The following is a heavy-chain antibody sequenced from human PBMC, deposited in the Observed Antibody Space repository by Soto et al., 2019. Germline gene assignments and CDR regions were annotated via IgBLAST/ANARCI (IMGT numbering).Heavy chain of an antibody. CDR1: TFTFSNYV. Sequence: EVQLLESGGGLVQPGGSLRLSCAVSTFTFSNYVMNWVRQTPGKGLEWVSTIGYTGGSSYYADSVKGRFATSRDNSKYTLFLQINSLRAEDTAVYYCAKETVWSGSWSYSFDIWGQGTMVTVSS. CDR3: AKETVWSGSWSYSFDI. CDR2: IGYTGGSS. J-gene: IGHJ3*02. V-gene: IGHV3-23*01. D-gene: IGHD3-3*01.